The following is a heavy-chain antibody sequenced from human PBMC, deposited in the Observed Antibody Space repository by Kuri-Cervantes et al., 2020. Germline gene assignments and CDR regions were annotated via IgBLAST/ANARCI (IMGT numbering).Heavy chain of an antibody. CDR2: ISWNSGSI. D-gene: IGHD3-16*02. Sequence: LSLTCAVSGGSISSGGYSWSWVRQAPGKGLEWVSGISWNSGSIGYADSVKGRFTISRDNAKNSLYLQMNSLRAEDTALYYCAKDVTLWSQGTLVTVSS. J-gene: IGHJ4*02. CDR3: AKDVTL. V-gene: IGHV3-9*01. CDR1: GGSISSGGYS.